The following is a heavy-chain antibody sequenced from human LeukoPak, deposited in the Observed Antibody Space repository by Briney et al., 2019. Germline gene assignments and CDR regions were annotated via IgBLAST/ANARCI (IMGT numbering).Heavy chain of an antibody. CDR3: ARDNVPVLLWFGESNWFDP. D-gene: IGHD3-10*01. J-gene: IGHJ5*02. Sequence: ASVKVSCKASGYTFTGYYMHWVRQAPGQGLEWMGWINPNSGGTDYAQKFQGRVTMTRDTSISTAYMELSRLRSDDTAVYYCARDNVPVLLWFGESNWFDPWGQGTLVTVSS. CDR2: INPNSGGT. V-gene: IGHV1-2*02. CDR1: GYTFTGYY.